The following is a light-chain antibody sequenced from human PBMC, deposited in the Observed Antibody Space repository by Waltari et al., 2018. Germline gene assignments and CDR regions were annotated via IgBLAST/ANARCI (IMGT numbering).Light chain of an antibody. CDR1: SPHVGVSTY. CDR2: EVT. CDR3: ASFAGSNTL. V-gene: IGLV2-8*01. Sequence: QSALTQPPSAPGSPGQSVTMSSTGTSPHVGVSTYFPLYQQPPGKAPKPLIYEVTERPSGVPDRFSGSKSGNTASLTVSGLQPEDEADYYCASFAGSNTLFGGGTKLTVL. J-gene: IGLJ2*01.